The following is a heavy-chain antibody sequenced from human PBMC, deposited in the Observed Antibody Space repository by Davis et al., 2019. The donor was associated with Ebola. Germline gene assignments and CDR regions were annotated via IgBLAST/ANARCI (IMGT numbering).Heavy chain of an antibody. CDR1: GFTFSSYA. CDR2: ISSSGSTI. CDR3: AKKPSGSYHYFDY. Sequence: PGGSLRLSCAASGFTFSSYAMSWIRQAPGKGLEWVSYISSSGSTIYYADSVKGRFTISRDNAKNSLYLQMNSLRAEDTAVYYCAKKPSGSYHYFDYWGQGTLVTVSS. J-gene: IGHJ4*02. D-gene: IGHD1-26*01. V-gene: IGHV3-11*01.